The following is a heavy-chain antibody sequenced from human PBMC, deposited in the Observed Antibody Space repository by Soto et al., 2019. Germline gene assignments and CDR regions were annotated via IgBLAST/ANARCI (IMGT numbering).Heavy chain of an antibody. CDR1: GYTFTTYV. CDR2: INAGNDNT. J-gene: IGHJ6*02. Sequence: ASVKVSCKASGYTFTTYVMHWVRQAPGQRLEWTGWINAGNDNTKYSQKFQGRVTITRDTSASTVYMELSSLSSEDTAVYYCARVGQYYYGMDVWGQGTTVTVSS. V-gene: IGHV1-3*01. CDR3: ARVGQYYYGMDV. D-gene: IGHD3-10*01.